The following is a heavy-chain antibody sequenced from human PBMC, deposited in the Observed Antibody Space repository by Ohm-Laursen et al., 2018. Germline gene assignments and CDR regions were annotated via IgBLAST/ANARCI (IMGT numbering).Heavy chain of an antibody. V-gene: IGHV1-8*01. CDR2: VNPVSKNT. CDR3: ARAVRNQMLSTV. J-gene: IGHJ6*02. Sequence: ASVKVSCKTYGYTFTSYDISWVRQVSGQGLEWIEWVNPVSKNTVSVKDFRGRVTLTGDTSSSTAYMELRSLTSKDTAIYYCARAVRNQMLSTVWGQGTAVTVSS. CDR1: GYTFTSYD. D-gene: IGHD2-2*01.